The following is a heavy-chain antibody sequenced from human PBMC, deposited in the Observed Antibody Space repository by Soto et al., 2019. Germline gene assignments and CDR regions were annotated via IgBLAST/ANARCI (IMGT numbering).Heavy chain of an antibody. V-gene: IGHV4-30-4*01. CDR1: GGSISSGDYY. CDR3: ARLYYDILTGYAAWFDP. CDR2: IYYSGST. J-gene: IGHJ5*02. Sequence: SETLSLTCTVSGGSISSGDYYWSWIRQPPGKGLEWIGYIYYSGSTYYNPSLKSRVTISVDTSKNQFSLKLSSVTAADTAVYYCARLYYDILTGYAAWFDPWGQGTLVTVSS. D-gene: IGHD3-9*01.